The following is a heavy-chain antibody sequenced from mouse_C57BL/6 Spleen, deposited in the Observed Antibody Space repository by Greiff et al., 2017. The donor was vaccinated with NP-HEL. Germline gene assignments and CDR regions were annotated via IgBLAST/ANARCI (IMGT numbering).Heavy chain of an antibody. CDR2: IDPENGDT. D-gene: IGHD3-1*01. CDR3: TTGRYYFDY. V-gene: IGHV14-4*01. Sequence: EVQLQQSGAELVRPGASVKLSCTASGFNIKDDYMHWVKQRPEQGLEWIGWIDPENGDTEYASKFQGKATITADTSSNTAYLQLSSLTSEDTAVYYGTTGRYYFDYWGQGTTLTVSS. J-gene: IGHJ2*01. CDR1: GFNIKDDY.